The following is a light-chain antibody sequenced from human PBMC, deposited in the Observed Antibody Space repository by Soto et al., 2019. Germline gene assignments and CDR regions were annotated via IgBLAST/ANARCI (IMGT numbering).Light chain of an antibody. J-gene: IGKJ4*01. V-gene: IGKV1-5*01. Sequence: DIQVTQSPPTLSASVGDRVTITCRASQTISTWMAWYQQKPGKAPKLLVYDASTLQSGVASRFSGSGSGTEFTLTISSLQPEDFATYYCQQLHVYPSTFGGGTKVDIK. CDR2: DAS. CDR1: QTISTW. CDR3: QQLHVYPST.